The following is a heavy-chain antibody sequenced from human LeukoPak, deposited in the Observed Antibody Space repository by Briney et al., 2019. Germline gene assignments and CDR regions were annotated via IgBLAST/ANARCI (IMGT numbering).Heavy chain of an antibody. CDR3: ARALGDYCSSTSCHYFDY. CDR1: GFTFSRHD. V-gene: IGHV3-30*03. D-gene: IGHD2-2*01. CDR2: ISYDGSNK. Sequence: GGSLRLSCVASGFTFSRHDMNWVRQAPGKGLEWVAVISYDGSNKYYADSVKGRFTISRDNAKNSLYLQMNSLRVEDTAVYYCARALGDYCSSTSCHYFDYWGQGTLVTVSS. J-gene: IGHJ4*02.